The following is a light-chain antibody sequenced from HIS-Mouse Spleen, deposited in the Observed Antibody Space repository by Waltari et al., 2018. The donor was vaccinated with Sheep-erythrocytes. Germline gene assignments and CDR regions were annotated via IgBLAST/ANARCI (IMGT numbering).Light chain of an antibody. CDR3: CSYAGSSTPWV. V-gene: IGLV2-23*01. CDR1: SSDVGSYNL. J-gene: IGLJ3*02. Sequence: QSALTQPASVSGSPGQSITISCTGISSDVGSYNLVSWYQQHPGKAPKLMIYEGSKRPSGVSKRFSGSKSGNTASLTISGLQAEDEADYYCCSYAGSSTPWVFGGGTKLTVL. CDR2: EGS.